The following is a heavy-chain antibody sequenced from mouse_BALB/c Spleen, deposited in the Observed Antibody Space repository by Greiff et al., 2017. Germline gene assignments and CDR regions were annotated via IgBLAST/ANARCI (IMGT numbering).Heavy chain of an antibody. Sequence: EVQGVESGGGLVKLGGSLKLSCAASGFTFSSYYMSWVRQTPEKRLELVAAINSNGGSTYYPDTVKGRFTISRDNAKNTLYLQMSSLKSEDTALYYCARQSARATWFAYWGQGTLVTVSA. J-gene: IGHJ3*01. CDR2: INSNGGST. CDR3: ARQSARATWFAY. V-gene: IGHV5-6-2*01. CDR1: GFTFSSYY. D-gene: IGHD3-1*01.